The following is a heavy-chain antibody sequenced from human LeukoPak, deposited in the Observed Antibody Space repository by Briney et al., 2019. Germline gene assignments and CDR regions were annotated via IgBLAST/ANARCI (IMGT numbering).Heavy chain of an antibody. CDR2: IIPILGIA. J-gene: IGHJ4*02. V-gene: IGHV1-69*04. CDR1: GGTFSSYA. Sequence: EASVKVSCKASGGTFSSYAISWVRQAPGQGLEWMGRIIPILGIANYAQKFQGRVTITADKSTSTAYMELSSLRSEDTAVYYCARVAGIAAEARGHFDYWGQGTLVTVSS. D-gene: IGHD6-13*01. CDR3: ARVAGIAAEARGHFDY.